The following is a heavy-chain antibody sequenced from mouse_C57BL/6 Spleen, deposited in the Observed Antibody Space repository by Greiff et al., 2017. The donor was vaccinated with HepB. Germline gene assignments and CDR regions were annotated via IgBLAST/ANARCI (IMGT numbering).Heavy chain of an antibody. Sequence: VQVVESGPGLVQPSQSLSITCTVSGFSLTSYGVHWVRQSPGKGLEWLGVIWRGGSTDYNAAFMSRLSITKDNSKSQVFFKMNSLQADDTAIYYCAKKGFDGYYVDAMDYWGQGTSVTVSS. V-gene: IGHV2-5*01. D-gene: IGHD2-3*01. J-gene: IGHJ4*01. CDR2: IWRGGST. CDR1: GFSLTSYG. CDR3: AKKGFDGYYVDAMDY.